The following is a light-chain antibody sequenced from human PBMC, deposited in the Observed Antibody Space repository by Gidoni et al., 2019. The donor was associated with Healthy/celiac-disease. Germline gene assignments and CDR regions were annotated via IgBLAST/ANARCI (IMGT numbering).Light chain of an antibody. V-gene: IGLV1-40*01. CDR3: HSYDSSLSGYVV. J-gene: IGLJ2*01. CDR2: VNS. Sequence: QSVLTLPPSVSGAPVQRVTISCTGSSSNIGAVYAVHWSQQLPGTAPKLLISVNSNRPSGVPDRFSGSKSGTSASLAITALQAEDEADYYCHSYDSSLSGYVVFGGGTKLTVL. CDR1: SSNIGAVYA.